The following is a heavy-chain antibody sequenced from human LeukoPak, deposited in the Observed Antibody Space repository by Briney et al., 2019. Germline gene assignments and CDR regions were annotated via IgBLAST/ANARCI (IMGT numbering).Heavy chain of an antibody. V-gene: IGHV1-2*02. CDR2: INPNSGGT. CDR1: GYTFTSYG. D-gene: IGHD7-27*01. CDR3: ARDKTGEYNWFDP. J-gene: IGHJ5*02. Sequence: GASVKVSCKASGYTFTSYGISWVRQAPGQGLEWMGWINPNSGGTNYAQKFQGRVTMTRDTSISTAYMELSRLRSDDTAVYYCARDKTGEYNWFDPWGQGTLVTVSS.